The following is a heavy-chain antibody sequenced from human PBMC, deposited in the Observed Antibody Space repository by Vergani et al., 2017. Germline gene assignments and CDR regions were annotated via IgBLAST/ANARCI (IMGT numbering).Heavy chain of an antibody. CDR2: IIPIFGTA. CDR1: GGTFSSYA. D-gene: IGHD6-19*01. CDR3: ARSCSSGSSFYYYYVMDV. Sequence: QVQLVQSGAEVKKPGSSVKVSCKASGGTFSSYAISWVRQAPGQGLEWMGGIIPIFGTANYAQKFQGRVTITADESTSTAYMELSILRSEDTAVYYCARSCSSGSSFYYYYVMDVWDQATTVTVSS. J-gene: IGHJ6*02. V-gene: IGHV1-69*12.